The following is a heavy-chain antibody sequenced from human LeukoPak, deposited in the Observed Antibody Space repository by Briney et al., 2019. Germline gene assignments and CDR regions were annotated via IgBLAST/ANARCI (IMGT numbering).Heavy chain of an antibody. Sequence: SETLSLTCAVYGGSFSGYYSSWIRQPPGKGLEWIGEINHSGSTNYNPSLKSRVTILVDTSKNQFSLKLSSVTAADTAVYYCARWGKLLKYNWFDPWGQGTLVTVSS. D-gene: IGHD3-16*01. V-gene: IGHV4-34*01. CDR2: INHSGST. J-gene: IGHJ5*02. CDR1: GGSFSGYY. CDR3: ARWGKLLKYNWFDP.